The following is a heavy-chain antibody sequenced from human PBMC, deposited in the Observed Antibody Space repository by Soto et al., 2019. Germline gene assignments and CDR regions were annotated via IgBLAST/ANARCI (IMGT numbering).Heavy chain of an antibody. J-gene: IGHJ3*02. CDR2: IYPADSDT. V-gene: IGHV5-51*01. CDR3: ARSIASGWRDAFDI. Sequence: PGESLKISCKGSGYSFPNYWIGWVRQMPGKGLEWMGIIYPADSDTRYSPSFQGQVTISADKSITTAYLQWSGLKASDTAMYYCARSIASGWRDAFDIWGQGTMVTVSS. D-gene: IGHD6-19*01. CDR1: GYSFPNYW.